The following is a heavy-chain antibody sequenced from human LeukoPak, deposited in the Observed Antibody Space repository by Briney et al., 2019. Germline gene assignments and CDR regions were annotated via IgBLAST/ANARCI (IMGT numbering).Heavy chain of an antibody. J-gene: IGHJ4*02. CDR1: GFTFSSNW. CDR3: ARDRPGLYRDY. V-gene: IGHV3-7*01. Sequence: GGSLRLSCAASGFTFSSNWMSWVRLAPGRGLEWVANIKQDGSEKYYVDSVKGRFTISRDNAKNSLYPQMNSLRAEDTAVYYCARDRPGLYRDYWGQGTLVTVSS. D-gene: IGHD5/OR15-5a*01. CDR2: IKQDGSEK.